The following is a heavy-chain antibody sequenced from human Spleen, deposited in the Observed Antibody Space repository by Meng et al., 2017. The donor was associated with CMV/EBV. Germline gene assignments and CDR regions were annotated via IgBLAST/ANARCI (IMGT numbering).Heavy chain of an antibody. D-gene: IGHD3-9*01. CDR2: IYYSGST. CDR3: ARGDSYDILTGFYPLIGAFDI. Sequence: GSLRLSCSVSGGSVSSSHYYWSWIRQPPGKGLEWIGHIYYSGSTNYNPSLKSRVTISVDTSKNQFSLRLSSVTAADTAVYYCARGDSYDILTGFYPLIGAFDIWGQGTMVTVS. CDR1: GGSVSSSHYY. V-gene: IGHV4-61*01. J-gene: IGHJ3*02.